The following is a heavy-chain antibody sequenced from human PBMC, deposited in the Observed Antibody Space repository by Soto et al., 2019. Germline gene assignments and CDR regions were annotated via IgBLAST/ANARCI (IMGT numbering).Heavy chain of an antibody. Sequence: GESLKISCAASGFTFSSYAMHWVRQAPGKGLEWVAVISYDGSNKYYADSVKGRFTISRDNSKNTLYLQMNSLRAEDTAVYYCARDLKSSSWSTSYWGQGTLVTVSS. D-gene: IGHD6-13*01. V-gene: IGHV3-30*04. CDR3: ARDLKSSSWSTSY. J-gene: IGHJ4*02. CDR2: ISYDGSNK. CDR1: GFTFSSYA.